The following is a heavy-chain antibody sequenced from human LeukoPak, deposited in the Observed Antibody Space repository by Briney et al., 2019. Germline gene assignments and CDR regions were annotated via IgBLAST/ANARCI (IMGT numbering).Heavy chain of an antibody. J-gene: IGHJ4*02. V-gene: IGHV3-7*02. CDR3: ASRQIGDY. CDR2: INQDGSEK. Sequence: GGSLRLSCAASGFTFSSFWMTWVRQAPGKGLEWVANINQDGSEKFYVDSVKGRFTVSRDNANNSLYLQMNSLTVADTAVYYCASRQIGDYWGQGTLVTVSS. D-gene: IGHD2-21*01. CDR1: GFTFSSFW.